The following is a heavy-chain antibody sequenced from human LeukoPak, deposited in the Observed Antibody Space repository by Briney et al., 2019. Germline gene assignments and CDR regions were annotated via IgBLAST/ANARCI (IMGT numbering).Heavy chain of an antibody. V-gene: IGHV4-59*01. Sequence: SETLSLTCTVSGGSISSYYWSWIRQPPGKGLEWIGYINYSGSTNYNPSRKSRVTISEDTSKNQFSLKLSSVTAADTAVYYCARGRYNYALEDYFDYWGQGTLVTVSS. CDR3: ARGRYNYALEDYFDY. D-gene: IGHD5-18*01. CDR2: INYSGST. CDR1: GGSISSYY. J-gene: IGHJ4*02.